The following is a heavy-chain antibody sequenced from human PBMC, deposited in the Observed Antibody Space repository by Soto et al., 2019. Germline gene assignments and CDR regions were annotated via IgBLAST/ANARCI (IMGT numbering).Heavy chain of an antibody. J-gene: IGHJ5*02. D-gene: IGHD1-26*01. Sequence: ASVKVSCKASGGTFSSYAISWVRQAPGQGLEWMGGIIPIFGTANYAQKFQGRVTITADESTSTAYMELSSLRFEDTAVYYCARAIGGPTTTGWLDPWGQGTLVTVSS. CDR3: ARAIGGPTTTGWLDP. CDR1: GGTFSSYA. CDR2: IIPIFGTA. V-gene: IGHV1-69*13.